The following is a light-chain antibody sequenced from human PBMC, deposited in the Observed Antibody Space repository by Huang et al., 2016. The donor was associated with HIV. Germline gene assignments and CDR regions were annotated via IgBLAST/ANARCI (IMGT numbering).Light chain of an antibody. CDR2: AAS. V-gene: IGKV3-15*01. CDR3: QQYNDFRST. Sequence: ETVMTQSPVTLSVSPGDRASLSCRSSQIVSSHLAWYQQMPGQAPRLLIYAASTRATGVPARFSGSGAGTEFTLTISTLQSEESAVYYCQQYNDFRSTFGPGTRVEIK. J-gene: IGKJ3*01. CDR1: QIVSSH.